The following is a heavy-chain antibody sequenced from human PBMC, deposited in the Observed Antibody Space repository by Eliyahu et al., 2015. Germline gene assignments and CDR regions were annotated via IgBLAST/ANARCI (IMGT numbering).Heavy chain of an antibody. Sequence: EVQLVXSGGGLVXPGGSLRXXCAAAGFTXSIYWMSWVRQAPGKGLEWVANIQQDGSEKDYVDSTKGRFTISRDNAENSLYLQMNSLRADDTAVYYCVRGGSGGSLDYWGQGTLVTVSS. V-gene: IGHV3-7*03. CDR3: VRGGSGGSLDY. J-gene: IGHJ4*02. CDR2: IQQDGSEK. CDR1: GFTXSIYW. D-gene: IGHD1-1*01.